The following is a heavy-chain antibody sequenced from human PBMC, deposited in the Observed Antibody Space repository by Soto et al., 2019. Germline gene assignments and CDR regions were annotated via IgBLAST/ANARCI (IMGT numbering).Heavy chain of an antibody. CDR2: ISYDGSNK. Sequence: QVQLVESGGGVVQPGRSLRLSCAASGFTFSSYGMHWVRQAPGKGLEWVAVISYDGSNKYYADSVKGRFTISRDNSKNPXYXXLNSLRAEDTAVYYCAKGGGEADTGIGDYYYGMAVWGQGTTVTVSS. D-gene: IGHD6-13*01. J-gene: IGHJ6*02. CDR1: GFTFSSYG. V-gene: IGHV3-30*18. CDR3: AKGGGEADTGIGDYYYGMAV.